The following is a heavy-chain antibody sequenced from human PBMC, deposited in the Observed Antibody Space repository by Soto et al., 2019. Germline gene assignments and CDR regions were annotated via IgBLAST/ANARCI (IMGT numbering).Heavy chain of an antibody. D-gene: IGHD3-3*02. CDR2: INAGNGNT. CDR3: ARGERSIEFCPTY. J-gene: IGHJ4*02. V-gene: IGHV1-3*01. Sequence: ASVKVSCKASGYTFTSYARHWVRQAPGQRLEWMGWINAGNGNTNYAEKFQGRVSITAEESTNTVYLELSNLRSEDTATYFCARGERSIEFCPTYWGQGTLVTVSS. CDR1: GYTFTSYA.